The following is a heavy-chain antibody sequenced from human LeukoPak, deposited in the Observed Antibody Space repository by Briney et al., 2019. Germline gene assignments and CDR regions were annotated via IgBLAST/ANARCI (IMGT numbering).Heavy chain of an antibody. CDR2: IKQDGSEK. CDR3: ATDLDNGDVIDY. CDR1: GVTFSSYW. D-gene: IGHD4-17*01. J-gene: IGHJ4*02. V-gene: IGHV3-7*01. Sequence: PGGSLRLSCAASGVTFSSYWMSWGRQAPRKGLEGVANIKQDGSEKDYVDSGKGRFTISRDNTKNSLNLQSNSLRTEYQARYYFATDLDNGDVIDYWGQGPLVTVP.